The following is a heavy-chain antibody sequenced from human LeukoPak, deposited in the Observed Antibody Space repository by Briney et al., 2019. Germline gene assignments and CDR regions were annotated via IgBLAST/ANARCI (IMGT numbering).Heavy chain of an antibody. CDR3: ASTPPLDY. V-gene: IGHV1-69*04. CDR2: IIPILGIA. CDR1: GGTFSSYA. D-gene: IGHD1-14*01. Sequence: SVTVSCKASGGTFSSYAISWVRQAPGQGLEWMGRIIPILGIANYAQKFQGRVTITADKSTSTAYMELSSLRSEDTAVYYCASTPPLDYWGQGTLVTVSS. J-gene: IGHJ4*02.